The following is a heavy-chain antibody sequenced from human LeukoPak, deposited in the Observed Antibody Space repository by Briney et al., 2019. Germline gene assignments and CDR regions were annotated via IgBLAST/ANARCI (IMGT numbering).Heavy chain of an antibody. CDR1: NGSISSYY. CDR3: ARDRWFGELNCFDT. CDR2: IYYSGSP. Sequence: SETLSLTCTVSNGSISSYYWSWIRQPPGKGLEYIGYIYYSGSPNYNPSLNSRVTISVDTSKNQFSLKLSSVTAADTTVYYCARDRWFGELNCFDTWGQGTLVTVSS. J-gene: IGHJ5*02. D-gene: IGHD3-10*01. V-gene: IGHV4-59*01.